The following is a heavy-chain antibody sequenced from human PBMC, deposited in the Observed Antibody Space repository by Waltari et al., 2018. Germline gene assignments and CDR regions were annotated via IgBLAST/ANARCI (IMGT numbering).Heavy chain of an antibody. J-gene: IGHJ4*02. V-gene: IGHV3-48*01. CDR3: ARDREDSSSDY. CDR1: GFTFSSYG. CDR2: ISSSSSTI. D-gene: IGHD6-6*01. Sequence: EVQLVESGGGLVQPGGSLRLSCAASGFTFSSYGMNWVRQAPGKGLEWVSYISSSSSTIYYADSVKGRFTISRDNAKNSLYLQMNSLRAEDTAVYYCARDREDSSSDYWGQGTLVTVSS.